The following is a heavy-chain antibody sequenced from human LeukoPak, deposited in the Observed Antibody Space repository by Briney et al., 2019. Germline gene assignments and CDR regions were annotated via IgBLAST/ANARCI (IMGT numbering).Heavy chain of an antibody. D-gene: IGHD3-22*01. CDR1: GGSICSYY. Sequence: SETLSLTCTVSGGSICSYYWSWIRQPPGKGLEWIGYIYYSGSTNYNPSLNSRVTMSVDTSKNQLSLKLSSVTAADTAVYYCATDSDRSDWFFDYWGQGTLVTVSS. CDR2: IYYSGST. CDR3: ATDSDRSDWFFDY. J-gene: IGHJ4*02. V-gene: IGHV4-59*12.